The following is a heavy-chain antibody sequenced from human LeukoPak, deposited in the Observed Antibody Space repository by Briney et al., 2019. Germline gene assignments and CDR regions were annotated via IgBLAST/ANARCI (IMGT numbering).Heavy chain of an antibody. D-gene: IGHD2-15*01. J-gene: IGHJ6*02. V-gene: IGHV1-69*13. CDR3: ARTIVVRYYYCYGMDV. Sequence: EASVTVSCKASGGTFSSYAISWVRQAPGQGLEWMGGIIPIFGTANYAQKFQGRVTITADESTSTAYMELSSLRSEDTAVYYCARTIVVRYYYCYGMDVWGQGTTVTVSS. CDR1: GGTFSSYA. CDR2: IIPIFGTA.